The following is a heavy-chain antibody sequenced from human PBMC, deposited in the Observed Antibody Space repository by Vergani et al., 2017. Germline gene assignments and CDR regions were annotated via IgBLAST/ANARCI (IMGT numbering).Heavy chain of an antibody. D-gene: IGHD3-10*01. Sequence: EVQLVESGGGLVQPGGSLRLSCAASGFTFSSYSMNWVRQAPGKGVEWVSYISSSSSTIYYADSVKGRFTISRDNAKNSLYLQMNSLRAEDTAVYYCARDPGAGGDAFDIWGQGTMVTVSS. J-gene: IGHJ3*02. CDR2: ISSSSSTI. CDR1: GFTFSSYS. CDR3: ARDPGAGGDAFDI. V-gene: IGHV3-48*01.